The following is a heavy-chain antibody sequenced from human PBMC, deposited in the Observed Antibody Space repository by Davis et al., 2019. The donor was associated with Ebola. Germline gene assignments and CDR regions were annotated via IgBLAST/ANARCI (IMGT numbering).Heavy chain of an antibody. J-gene: IGHJ4*02. CDR1: GGSFSGYY. V-gene: IGHV4-34*01. CDR2: INHSGST. D-gene: IGHD4-11*01. Sequence: MPSETLSLTCAVYGGSFSGYYWSWIRQPPGKGLEWIGEINHSGSTNYNPSLKSRVTISVDTSKNQFSLKLSSVTAADTAVYYCARKRKYSTHPCFDYWGQGTLVTVSS. CDR3: ARKRKYSTHPCFDY.